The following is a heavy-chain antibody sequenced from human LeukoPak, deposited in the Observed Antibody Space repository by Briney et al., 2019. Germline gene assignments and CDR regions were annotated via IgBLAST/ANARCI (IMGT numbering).Heavy chain of an antibody. D-gene: IGHD6-13*01. CDR3: ARRGAAAEVDY. CDR2: IYPGDSDT. Sequence: GESLKISCKGSGYSFTSYWIGWVRQMPGKGLEWMGIIYPGDSDTRYSPSFQGQVTISADKSISTAYLQWSSLEASDSAMHYCARRGAAAEVDYWGQGTLVTVSS. CDR1: GYSFTSYW. J-gene: IGHJ4*02. V-gene: IGHV5-51*01.